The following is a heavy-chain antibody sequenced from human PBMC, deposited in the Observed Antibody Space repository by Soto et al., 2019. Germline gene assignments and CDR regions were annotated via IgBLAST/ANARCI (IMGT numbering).Heavy chain of an antibody. Sequence: ASAKVSCKASGGTFSSYGISWVRQAPGQGLEWMGWISAYNGNTNYAQKLQGRVTMTTDTSTSTAYMELRSLRSDDTAVYYCASQIFGVVTDAFDIWGQGTMVTVSS. CDR1: GGTFSSYG. D-gene: IGHD3-3*01. J-gene: IGHJ3*02. CDR3: ASQIFGVVTDAFDI. CDR2: ISAYNGNT. V-gene: IGHV1-18*01.